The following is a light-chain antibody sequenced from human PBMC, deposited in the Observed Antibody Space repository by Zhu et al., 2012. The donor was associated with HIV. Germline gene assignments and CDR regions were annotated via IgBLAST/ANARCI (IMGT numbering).Light chain of an antibody. V-gene: IGKV1-5*03. J-gene: IGKJ2*01. CDR3: QQYYTPSYN. CDR1: QSVHKW. Sequence: DIQMTQSPSTLSASVGDRVTITCRASQSVHKWLAWYQQKPEKAPKLVIYEASTLETGVPSRFSGSGSGTEFTLTISSLQPDDFATYSCQQYYTPSYNFGQGTEGADQT. CDR2: EAS.